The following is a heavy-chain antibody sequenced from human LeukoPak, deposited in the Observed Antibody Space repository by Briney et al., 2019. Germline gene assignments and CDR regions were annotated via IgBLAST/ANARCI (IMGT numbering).Heavy chain of an antibody. J-gene: IGHJ4*02. CDR3: ARDTRDSSGYSDY. Sequence: SETLSLTCTVSGGSISNYYWSWIRQPAGKGLEWIGRIYTSGTTHYNPSLKSRVTMSVDTSKNQFSLNLSSVTAADTAVYYCARDTRDSSGYSDYWGQGTLVTVSS. V-gene: IGHV4-4*07. CDR2: IYTSGTT. D-gene: IGHD3-22*01. CDR1: GGSISNYY.